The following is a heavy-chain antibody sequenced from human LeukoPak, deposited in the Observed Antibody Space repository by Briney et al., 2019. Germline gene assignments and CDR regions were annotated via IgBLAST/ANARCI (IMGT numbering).Heavy chain of an antibody. CDR2: ISSSGSTI. J-gene: IGHJ4*02. Sequence: PGGSLRLSCAASGFTFSSYEMNWVRQAPGKGLEWVSYISSSGSTIYYADSVKGRFTISRDNAKNSLYLPMNSLRAEDTAVYYCARESTAMVPFDYWGREPWSPSPQ. D-gene: IGHD5-18*01. V-gene: IGHV3-48*03. CDR3: ARESTAMVPFDY. CDR1: GFTFSSYE.